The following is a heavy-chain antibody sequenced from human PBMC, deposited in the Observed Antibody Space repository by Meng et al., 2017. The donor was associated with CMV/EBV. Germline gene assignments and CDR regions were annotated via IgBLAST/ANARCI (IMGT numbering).Heavy chain of an antibody. CDR3: TTGRGGYNAEDY. CDR2: IKSKVDGGTT. J-gene: IGHJ4*01. D-gene: IGHD1-1*01. Sequence: EVLLVESGGRLRKPGESLTHSCEVSGLHFRDAWMSWVRQATGKGPEWVAIIKSKVDGGTTDYTAPVRGRLIFSRDDSKNTIFLQMNDVKIEDTAIYYCTTGRGGYNAEDYWGHGTLVTVSS. CDR1: GLHFRDAW. V-gene: IGHV3-15*01.